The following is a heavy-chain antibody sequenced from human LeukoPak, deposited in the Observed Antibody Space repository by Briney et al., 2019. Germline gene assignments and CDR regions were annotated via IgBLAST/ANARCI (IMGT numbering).Heavy chain of an antibody. CDR3: ARDRGGSYSMDY. V-gene: IGHV1-69*04. CDR2: IIPILGIA. D-gene: IGHD1-26*01. Sequence: SVKVSCKASGGTFSSYAISWVRQAPGQGLEWMGRIIPILGIANYAQKFQGRVTITADKSTSTAYMELSSLRSEATAVYYCARDRGGSYSMDYWGQGTLVTVSS. J-gene: IGHJ4*02. CDR1: GGTFSSYA.